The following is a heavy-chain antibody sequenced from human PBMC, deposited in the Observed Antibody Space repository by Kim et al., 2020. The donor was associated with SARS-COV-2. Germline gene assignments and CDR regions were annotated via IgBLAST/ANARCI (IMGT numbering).Heavy chain of an antibody. CDR1: GVSISSYY. D-gene: IGHD6-13*01. CDR3: ARGLAAPVRAAGFVP. J-gene: IGHJ5*02. CDR2: IYYSGST. Sequence: SETLSLTRTVSGVSISSYYWTWIRQPPGKGLEWIGYIYYSGSTNYNPSLKSRVTISVDTSKNQFSLKLSSVTAADTAVYYCARGLAAPVRAAGFVPWG. V-gene: IGHV4-59*01.